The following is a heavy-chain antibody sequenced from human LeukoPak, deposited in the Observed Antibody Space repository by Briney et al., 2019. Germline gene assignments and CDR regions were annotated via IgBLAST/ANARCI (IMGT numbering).Heavy chain of an antibody. D-gene: IGHD1-26*01. Sequence: GGSLRLSCATSGFTVNGHPMHWVRQAPGKGLEWVAVVSSVGNNKYYTDSVKGRFTVSRDDSNNMVYLHMTGLRSEDSAVYFCARAPSEWDLLLNHFDSWGQGTLVTVSS. CDR1: GFTVNGHP. CDR3: ARAPSEWDLLLNHFDS. J-gene: IGHJ4*02. CDR2: VSSVGNNK. V-gene: IGHV3-30*04.